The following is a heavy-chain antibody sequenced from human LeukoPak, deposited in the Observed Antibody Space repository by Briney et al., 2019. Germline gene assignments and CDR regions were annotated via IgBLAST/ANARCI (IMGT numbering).Heavy chain of an antibody. CDR3: ARDLAAPYFDY. CDR1: GGTFSSYA. Sequence: GASVKVSCKASGGTFSSYAISWVRQAPGQGLEWMGGIIPIFGTANYAQKFQGRVTITAHESTSTAYMELSSLRSEDTAVYYCARDLAAPYFDYWGQGTLVTVSS. CDR2: IIPIFGTA. D-gene: IGHD2-15*01. J-gene: IGHJ4*02. V-gene: IGHV1-69*01.